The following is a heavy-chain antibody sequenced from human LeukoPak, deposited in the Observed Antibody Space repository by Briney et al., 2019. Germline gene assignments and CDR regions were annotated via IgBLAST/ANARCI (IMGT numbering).Heavy chain of an antibody. V-gene: IGHV3-23*01. Sequence: GGSLRLSCAASGFTFSSYAMSWVRQAPGKGLEWVSAISGSGGSTYYADSVKGRFTTSRDNSKNTLYLQMNSLRAEDTAVYYCAKDGDIVVVVAATELEYFQHWGQGTLVTVSS. CDR1: GFTFSSYA. CDR2: ISGSGGST. CDR3: AKDGDIVVVVAATELEYFQH. D-gene: IGHD2-15*01. J-gene: IGHJ1*01.